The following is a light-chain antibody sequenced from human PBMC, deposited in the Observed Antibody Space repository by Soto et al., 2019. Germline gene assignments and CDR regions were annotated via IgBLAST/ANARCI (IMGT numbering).Light chain of an antibody. CDR1: QSISSW. J-gene: IGKJ5*01. CDR2: DAS. CDR3: QQSYSTTIT. V-gene: IGKV1-39*01. Sequence: GDIVSITCRASQSISSWLAWYQQKQGKAPKLLIYDASSLESGVPSRFSGSGSGTDGTLTISSLKKEDGATYYCQQSYSTTITFGQGTRLEIK.